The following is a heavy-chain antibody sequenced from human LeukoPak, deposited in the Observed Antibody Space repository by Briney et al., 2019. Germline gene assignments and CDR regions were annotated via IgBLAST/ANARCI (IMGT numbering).Heavy chain of an antibody. J-gene: IGHJ6*03. V-gene: IGHV4-34*01. CDR1: GGSFSGYY. CDR3: ARVPSIAVAGMTPPGYYYYYMDV. D-gene: IGHD6-19*01. Sequence: PSETLSLTCAVYGGSFSGYYWSWLRQPPGKGLEWIGEINHSGSTNYNPPLKSRVTISVDTSKNQFSLKLSSVTAADTAVYYCARVPSIAVAGMTPPGYYYYYMDVWGKGTTVTVSS. CDR2: INHSGST.